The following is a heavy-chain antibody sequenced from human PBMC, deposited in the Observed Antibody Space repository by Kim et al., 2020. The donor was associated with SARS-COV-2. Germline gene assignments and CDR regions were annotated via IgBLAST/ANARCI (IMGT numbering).Heavy chain of an antibody. V-gene: IGHV1-3*01. CDR3: ARVAQYYYGSGPLDY. D-gene: IGHD3-10*01. Sequence: QKFQGRVTVTRDTSASTAYVELSSLRSEDTAVYYCARVAQYYYGSGPLDYWGQGTLVTVSS. J-gene: IGHJ4*02.